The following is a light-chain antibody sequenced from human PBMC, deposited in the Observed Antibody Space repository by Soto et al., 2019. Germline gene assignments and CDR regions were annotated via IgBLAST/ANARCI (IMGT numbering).Light chain of an antibody. V-gene: IGKV1-9*01. CDR1: QVISSY. J-gene: IGKJ2*01. CDR2: AAS. Sequence: DIQLTQSPSFLSASVGDRVTITCRASQVISSYLAWYQQKPGKAPELLIYAASTLESGVPSRFSGSGSGTDFTLTISCLQSEDFATYYCQQYYSFPHTFGQGTKLEIK. CDR3: QQYYSFPHT.